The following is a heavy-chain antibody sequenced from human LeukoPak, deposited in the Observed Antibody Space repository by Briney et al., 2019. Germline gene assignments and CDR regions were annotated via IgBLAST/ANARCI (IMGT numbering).Heavy chain of an antibody. Sequence: GASVKVSCKASGYTFTSYYMHWVRQAPGQGREWMGIINPSGCSTSYAQKFQGRVTMTRHMSTSTVYMELSSPRSEDTAVYYCARDRGQWELRGYFDYWGQGTLVTVSS. J-gene: IGHJ4*02. CDR2: INPSGCST. D-gene: IGHD1-26*01. V-gene: IGHV1-46*01. CDR3: ARDRGQWELRGYFDY. CDR1: GYTFTSYY.